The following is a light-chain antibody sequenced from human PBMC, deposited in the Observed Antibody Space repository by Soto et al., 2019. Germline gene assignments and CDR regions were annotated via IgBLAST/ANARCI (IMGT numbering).Light chain of an antibody. V-gene: IGKV3-15*01. CDR2: DAS. CDR3: QQFNNWPRT. Sequence: EIAMTQSPKTLSVSPGERATLSCRASQSVSSKLAWYQQKPGQAPRLLIYDASTRATGIPARFSGRGSGTEFTLTISSLQSEDFAVYYCQQFNNWPRTFGQGTKVDI. CDR1: QSVSSK. J-gene: IGKJ1*01.